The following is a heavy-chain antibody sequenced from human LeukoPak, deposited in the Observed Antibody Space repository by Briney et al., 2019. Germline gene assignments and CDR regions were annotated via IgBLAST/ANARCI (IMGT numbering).Heavy chain of an antibody. J-gene: IGHJ4*02. CDR1: GYTFTDYF. D-gene: IGHD6-6*01. Sequence: ASVKVSCKASGYTFTDYFIHWVRQAPGQGLEWMGWINPNSGDTNNAQKFQGRVTMTRDTSISTAYMELRSLRSDDTAVYYCATHSSSSSRIGNWGQGTLVTVSS. V-gene: IGHV1-2*02. CDR2: INPNSGDT. CDR3: ATHSSSSSRIGN.